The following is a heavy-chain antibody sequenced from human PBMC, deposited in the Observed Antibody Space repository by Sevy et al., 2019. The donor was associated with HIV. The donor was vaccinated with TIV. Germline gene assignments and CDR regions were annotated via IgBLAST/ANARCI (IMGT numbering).Heavy chain of an antibody. Sequence: GGSLRLSCAASGFTFSDYYMTWIRQAPGKGLEWVSHISTSGTTIYYADSVKGRFIISRDNAKNSLYLQMNSLRAEDTALYYCAREYLNTRWHNYYYCGMDVWGQGTTVTVSS. D-gene: IGHD1-26*01. CDR3: AREYLNTRWHNYYYCGMDV. CDR1: GFTFSDYY. V-gene: IGHV3-11*04. CDR2: ISTSGTTI. J-gene: IGHJ6*02.